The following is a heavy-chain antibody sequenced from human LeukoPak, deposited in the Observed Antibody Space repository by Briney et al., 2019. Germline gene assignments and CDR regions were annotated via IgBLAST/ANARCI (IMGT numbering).Heavy chain of an antibody. J-gene: IGHJ6*02. CDR3: ARRAAVPGATRWGYNMDV. CDR1: GFTFRGYW. CDR2: IKEDGSDK. V-gene: IGHV3-7*01. D-gene: IGHD2-2*01. Sequence: GGSLRLSCAASGFTFRGYWMSWVRQAPGEGLEWVANIKEDGSDKYYVDSVKGRFTVSRDNTKNSLYLQMNSLRAEDTAVYYCARRAAVPGATRWGYNMDVWGQGTTVTVSS.